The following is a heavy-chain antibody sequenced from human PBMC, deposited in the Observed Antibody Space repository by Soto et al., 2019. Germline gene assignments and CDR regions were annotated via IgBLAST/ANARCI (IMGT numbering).Heavy chain of an antibody. Sequence: SETLSLTCAVSAGSISTTNWYVCVRQPPGMEVVWISEIYHTGTTTYNPSLKSRVTMSVDTSKNQFSLRLSFVTAADTAAYYSATSSGSAYGLDVWGPGATVTVSS. CDR2: IYHTGTT. V-gene: IGHV4-4*02. J-gene: IGHJ6*02. D-gene: IGHD3-10*01. CDR3: ATSSGSAYGLDV. CDR1: AGSISTTNW.